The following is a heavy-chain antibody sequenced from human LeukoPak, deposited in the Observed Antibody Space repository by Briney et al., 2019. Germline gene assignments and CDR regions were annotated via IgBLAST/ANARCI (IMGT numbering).Heavy chain of an antibody. D-gene: IGHD4-11*01. Sequence: GGSLRLSCAASGFIFSSYEMNWVRQAPGKGLEWVSYISNSGSTISYADSVKGRLPISRDNAKNSLYLQMNSLRAEDTAVYYCARGGYSNANKFYYHGMDVWGQGTTVTV. J-gene: IGHJ6*02. V-gene: IGHV3-48*03. CDR3: ARGGYSNANKFYYHGMDV. CDR1: GFIFSSYE. CDR2: ISNSGSTI.